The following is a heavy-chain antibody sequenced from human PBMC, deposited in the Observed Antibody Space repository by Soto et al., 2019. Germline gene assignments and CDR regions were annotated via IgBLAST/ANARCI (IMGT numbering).Heavy chain of an antibody. Sequence: QVQLVQSGAEVKKPGASVKVSCKASGDTFTNYDINWVRQATGQGLEWMGRMNPNSGNTGYAQKFQGRVTMTSNPSITTAYMELSSLRSEDTAVYYCARGRNGMDVWGQGTTVTVSS. CDR2: MNPNSGNT. V-gene: IGHV1-8*01. CDR1: GDTFTNYD. CDR3: ARGRNGMDV. J-gene: IGHJ6*02.